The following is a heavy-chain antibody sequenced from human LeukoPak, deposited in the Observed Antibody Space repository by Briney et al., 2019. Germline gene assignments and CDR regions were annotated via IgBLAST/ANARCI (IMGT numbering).Heavy chain of an antibody. CDR1: GFTVSSNY. CDR2: IYSGGST. D-gene: IGHD6-13*01. J-gene: IGHJ4*02. CDR3: ARGCSSCSQFDY. V-gene: IGHV3-66*01. Sequence: GGSLRLSCAASGFTVSSNYMSWVRQAPGKGLEWVSVIYSGGSTYYADSVKGRFTISRDNSKNTLYLQMNSLRAEDTAVYYCARGCSSCSQFDYWGQGTLVAVSS.